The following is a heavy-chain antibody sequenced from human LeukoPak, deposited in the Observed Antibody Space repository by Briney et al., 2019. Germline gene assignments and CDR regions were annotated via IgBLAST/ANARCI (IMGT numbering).Heavy chain of an antibody. CDR1: GGSFSGYY. J-gene: IGHJ4*02. Sequence: SETLSLTCAVYGGSFSGYYWSWIRQPPGEGLEWIGEINHSGSTNYNPSLKSRVTISVDTSKNQFSLKLSSVTAADTAVYYCARGSRHTLRYFDWLVRYYFDYWGQGTLITVSS. D-gene: IGHD3-9*01. CDR3: ARGSRHTLRYFDWLVRYYFDY. CDR2: INHSGST. V-gene: IGHV4-34*01.